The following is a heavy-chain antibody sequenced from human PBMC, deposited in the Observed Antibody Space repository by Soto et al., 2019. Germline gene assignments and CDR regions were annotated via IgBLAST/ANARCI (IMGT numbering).Heavy chain of an antibody. CDR2: MNPKSGNT. D-gene: IGHD5-12*01. CDR1: GYTFTSYD. V-gene: IGHV1-8*01. J-gene: IGHJ4*02. CDR3: AKVATIAMGGTNSYYSEY. Sequence: GASVKVSCKASGYTFTSYDISWVRQENGKGLEWMGWMNPKSGNTGYAQKFQDRVTMTRNTSISTAYMELSSLRSEDTAVYFCAKVATIAMGGTNSYYSEYWRQGTLVTVSS.